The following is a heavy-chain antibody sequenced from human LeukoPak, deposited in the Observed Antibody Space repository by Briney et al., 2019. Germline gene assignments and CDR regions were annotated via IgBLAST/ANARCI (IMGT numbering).Heavy chain of an antibody. J-gene: IGHJ5*02. CDR3: ARGPGYDILTGYNGLYWFDP. D-gene: IGHD3-9*01. Sequence: GSLRLSCAASGFTFSSYAMHWIRQPPGKGLEWIGEINHSGSTNYNPSLKSRVTISVDTSKNQFSLKLSSVTAADTAVYYCARGPGYDILTGYNGLYWFDPWGQGTLVTVSS. CDR2: INHSGST. V-gene: IGHV4-34*01. CDR1: GFTFSSYA.